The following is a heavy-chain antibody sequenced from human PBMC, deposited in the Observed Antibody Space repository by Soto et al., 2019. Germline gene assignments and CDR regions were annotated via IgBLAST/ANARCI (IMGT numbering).Heavy chain of an antibody. D-gene: IGHD4-4*01. CDR1: GFTFSSYG. V-gene: IGHV3-30*18. J-gene: IGHJ6*02. Sequence: GGSLRLSCAASGFTFSSYGMHWVRQAPGKGLEWVAVISYDGSNKYYADSVKGRFTISRDNSKNTLYLQMNSLRAEDTAVYYCAKDAKTYSNYVGYYYFGMDVWGQGTTVTVSS. CDR3: AKDAKTYSNYVGYYYFGMDV. CDR2: ISYDGSNK.